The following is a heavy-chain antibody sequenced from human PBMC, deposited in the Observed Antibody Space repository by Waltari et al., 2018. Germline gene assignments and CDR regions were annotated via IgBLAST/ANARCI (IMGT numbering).Heavy chain of an antibody. D-gene: IGHD3-22*01. Sequence: QVQLQESGPRLVKPFETLSLICSVSGDSVTAYHWHWFRQSAGKGLAWIGRIYPSGGSDYNPSLKSRVTMSADTSKNQFSLRLTSVTAADTAVYYCARGGPYGLFSGHFSDSWGQGLLVTVSS. CDR1: GDSVTAYH. V-gene: IGHV4-4*07. J-gene: IGHJ4*02. CDR2: IYPSGGS. CDR3: ARGGPYGLFSGHFSDS.